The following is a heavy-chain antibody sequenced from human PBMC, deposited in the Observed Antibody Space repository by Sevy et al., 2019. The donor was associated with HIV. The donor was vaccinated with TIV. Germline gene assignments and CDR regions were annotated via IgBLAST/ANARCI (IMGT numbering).Heavy chain of an antibody. D-gene: IGHD2-8*01. V-gene: IGHV3-23*01. CDR1: GFAFYDYS. CDR2: VSFGCGKI. CDR3: AREGCTRPHDY. Sequence: GGSLRLSCAASGFAFYDYSMSWIRQAPGKGLEWVATVSFGCGKINYADSVKGRFTISKDNSMNSFYLQMDNLRVEDTALYYCAREGCTRPHDYWGQGTRVTVSS. J-gene: IGHJ4*02.